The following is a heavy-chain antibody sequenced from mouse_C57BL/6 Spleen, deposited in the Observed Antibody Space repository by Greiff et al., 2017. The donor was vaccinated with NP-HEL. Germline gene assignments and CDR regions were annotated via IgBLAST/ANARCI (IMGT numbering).Heavy chain of an antibody. J-gene: IGHJ4*01. D-gene: IGHD2-5*01. V-gene: IGHV1-22*01. CDR2: INPNNGGT. CDR1: GYTFTDYN. Sequence: VQLQQSGPELVKPGASVKMSCKASGYTFTDYNMHWVKQSHGKSLEWIGYINPNNGGTSYNQKFKGKATLTVNKSSSTAYMELRSLTSEDSAVYYCARALYYSNYGFYAMDYWGQGTSVTVSS. CDR3: ARALYYSNYGFYAMDY.